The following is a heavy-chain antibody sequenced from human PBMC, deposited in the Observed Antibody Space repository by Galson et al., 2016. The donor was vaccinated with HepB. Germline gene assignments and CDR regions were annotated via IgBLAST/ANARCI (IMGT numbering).Heavy chain of an antibody. CDR2: IYYSGNT. Sequence: SETLSLTCTVSGGSIIRSIHYWAWIRQPPGQGLEWIGTIYYSGNTYYNPSLKSRITMSVDTSKNPFSLQLSSVTAADTAVYYCARHRHPLFDYWGQGTLVTVSS. J-gene: IGHJ4*02. CDR1: GGSIIRSIHY. CDR3: ARHRHPLFDY. V-gene: IGHV4-39*01.